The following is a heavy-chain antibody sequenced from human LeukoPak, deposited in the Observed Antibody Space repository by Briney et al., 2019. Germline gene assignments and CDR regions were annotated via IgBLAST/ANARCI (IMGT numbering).Heavy chain of an antibody. CDR2: INHSGST. D-gene: IGHD6-19*01. J-gene: IGHJ4*02. V-gene: IGHV4-34*01. CDR3: ASRIAVAGPFDY. CDR1: GGSFSGYY. Sequence: SETLSLTCAVYGGSFSGYYWSWIRQPPGKGLEWIGEINHSGSTNYNPSLKSRVTISVDTSKNQFSLKLSSVAAADTAVYYCASRIAVAGPFDYWGQGTLVTVSS.